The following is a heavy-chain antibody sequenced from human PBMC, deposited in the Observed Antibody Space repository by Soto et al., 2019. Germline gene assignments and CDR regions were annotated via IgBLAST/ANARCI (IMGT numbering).Heavy chain of an antibody. D-gene: IGHD6-6*01. V-gene: IGHV5-51*01. J-gene: IGHJ4*02. CDR1: GYSFIFYW. CDR2: IYPIDSDA. Sequence: GESLKISCKASGYSFIFYWIAWVRQMPAKGLEWMGVIYPIDSDARYSSAFQGQVTLSVDKSINTAYLQWNSLKASDTAMYYCARSSKSAPGPYWGKRTLLTV. CDR3: ARSSKSAPGPY.